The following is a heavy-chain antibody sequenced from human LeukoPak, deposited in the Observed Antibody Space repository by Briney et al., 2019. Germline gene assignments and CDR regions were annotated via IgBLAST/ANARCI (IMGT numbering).Heavy chain of an antibody. J-gene: IGHJ4*02. CDR2: ICGSGGST. CDR3: ARDTHSGYSSSWYGWAFDH. V-gene: IGHV3-23*01. Sequence: GGSLRLSCAASGFTFSNYAMTWVRQAPGKGLEWVSGICGSGGSTYYADSVKGRFTISRDNSKNTLYLQMNSLRAEDTAVYYCARDTHSGYSSSWYGWAFDHWGQESLVTVSS. D-gene: IGHD6-13*01. CDR1: GFTFSNYA.